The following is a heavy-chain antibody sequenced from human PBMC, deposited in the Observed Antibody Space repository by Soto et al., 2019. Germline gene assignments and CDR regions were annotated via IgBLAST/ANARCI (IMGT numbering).Heavy chain of an antibody. CDR1: GFTFSAYW. D-gene: IGHD1-26*01. V-gene: IGHV3-7*05. Sequence: GGSLRLSCAASGFTFSAYWMTWVRQAPGKGLEWVANIKQDGSKKNYVDSVKGRFTISRDNAKNSVFLQMNSLRVEDTAVYYCVRDWSYDGDYWGQGTVVTVSS. CDR2: IKQDGSKK. J-gene: IGHJ4*02. CDR3: VRDWSYDGDY.